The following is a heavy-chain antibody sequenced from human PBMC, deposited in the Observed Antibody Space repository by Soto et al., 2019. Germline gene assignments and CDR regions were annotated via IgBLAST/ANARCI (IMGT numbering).Heavy chain of an antibody. CDR2: INSDGSST. D-gene: IGHD3-22*01. V-gene: IGHV3-74*01. J-gene: IGHJ6*02. CDR1: GFTFSSYW. Sequence: GGSLRLSCAASGFTFSSYWMHWVRQAPGKGLVWVSRINSDGSSTSYADSVKGRFTISRDNAKNTPYLQMNSLRAEDTAVYYCARGPADYYDSSGYYYYYYYGMDVWGQGTTVTVSS. CDR3: ARGPADYYDSSGYYYYYYYGMDV.